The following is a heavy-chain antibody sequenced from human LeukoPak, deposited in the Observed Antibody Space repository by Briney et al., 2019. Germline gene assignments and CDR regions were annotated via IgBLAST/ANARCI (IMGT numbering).Heavy chain of an antibody. CDR2: IKQDGSEK. D-gene: IGHD5-18*01. CDR1: GFTFSSYW. J-gene: IGHJ5*02. Sequence: AGGSLRLSCAASGFTFSSYWMSWVRQAPGKGLEWVANIKQDGSEKYYVDSVKGRFTISRDNAKNSLYLQMNSLRAEDTAVYYCARALIQLKARWFDPWGQGTLVTVSS. V-gene: IGHV3-7*01. CDR3: ARALIQLKARWFDP.